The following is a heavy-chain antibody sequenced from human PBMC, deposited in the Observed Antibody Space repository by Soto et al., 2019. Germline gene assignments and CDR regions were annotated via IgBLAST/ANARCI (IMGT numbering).Heavy chain of an antibody. V-gene: IGHV3-30-3*01. Sequence: QVQLVESGGGVVQPGRSLRLSCAASGFTFSSYAMHWVRQAPGKGLEWVAVISYDGSNKYYADSVKGRFTISRDNSKNTLYLQMNSLRAEDTAVYYCARDGEDLDYWGQGTLVTVSS. D-gene: IGHD3-10*01. CDR1: GFTFSSYA. CDR2: ISYDGSNK. CDR3: ARDGEDLDY. J-gene: IGHJ4*02.